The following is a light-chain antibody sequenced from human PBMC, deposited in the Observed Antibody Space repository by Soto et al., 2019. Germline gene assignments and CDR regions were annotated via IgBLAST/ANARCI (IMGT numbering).Light chain of an antibody. CDR1: QTISTW. J-gene: IGKJ3*01. Sequence: DIQMTQSPSTLSASVGDRVTITCRASQTISTWLAWYQQKPERAPKLLIYKASSLQSGVPSRFSASGSGTDFTLTISSLQPEDFATYYCQQDLRPPLTFGPGTKVDIK. CDR2: KAS. V-gene: IGKV1-5*03. CDR3: QQDLRPPLT.